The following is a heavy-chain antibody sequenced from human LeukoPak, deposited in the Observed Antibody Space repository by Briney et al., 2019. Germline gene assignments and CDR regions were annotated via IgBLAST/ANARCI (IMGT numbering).Heavy chain of an antibody. D-gene: IGHD1-26*01. CDR1: GFTFSNAW. CDR3: KWELHVYYGKDV. CDR2: IKSKTDGGTT. J-gene: IGHJ6*02. V-gene: IGHV3-15*01. Sequence: GGSLRLSCAASGFTFSNAWMSWVRQAPGKGLEWVGRIKSKTDGGTTDYAAPVKGRSSISRDDSKNTVYLHMNTLKTEDTAVYYCKWELHVYYGKDVWGQGTTVTVSS.